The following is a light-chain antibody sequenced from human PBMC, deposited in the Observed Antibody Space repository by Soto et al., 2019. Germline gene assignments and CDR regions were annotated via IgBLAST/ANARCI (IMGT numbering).Light chain of an antibody. CDR3: QQTYRTPLT. CDR2: AAS. J-gene: IGKJ4*01. CDR1: QYIGRY. V-gene: IGKV1-39*01. Sequence: DIQMTQSPSSLSASVGDRVTITCRAGQYIGRYLNWYQQKPGKAPKLLIYAASSLHGGVPSRFSGSGSGTDFTLTISSLQPEDFATYSCQQTYRTPLTFGGGTKVDIK.